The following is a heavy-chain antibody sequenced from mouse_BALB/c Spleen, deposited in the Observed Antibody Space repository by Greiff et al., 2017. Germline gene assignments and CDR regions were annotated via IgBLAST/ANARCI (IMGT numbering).Heavy chain of an antibody. J-gene: IGHJ3*01. CDR3: TRDRYGFAY. CDR2: IRLKSNNYAT. CDR1: GFTFSNYW. D-gene: IGHD2-14*01. Sequence: EVQLVESGGGLVQPGGSMKLSCVASGFTFSNYWMNWVRQSPEKGLEWVAEIRLKSNNYATHYAESVKGRFTISRDDSKSSVYLQMNNLRAEDTGIYYCTRDRYGFAYWGQGTLVTVSA. V-gene: IGHV6-6*02.